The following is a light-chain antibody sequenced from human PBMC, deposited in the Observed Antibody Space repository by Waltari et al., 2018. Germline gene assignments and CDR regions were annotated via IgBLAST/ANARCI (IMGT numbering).Light chain of an antibody. Sequence: SYELTQPPSVSVSPGQTARITCSGDQLGDKYACWYQQKPGQPPVLVIYQDSKRPSGIPERFSGSNSGNTATLTISGTQAMDEADYYCQAWDSSHVVFGGGTKLTVL. CDR1: QLGDKY. CDR2: QDS. CDR3: QAWDSSHVV. V-gene: IGLV3-1*01. J-gene: IGLJ2*01.